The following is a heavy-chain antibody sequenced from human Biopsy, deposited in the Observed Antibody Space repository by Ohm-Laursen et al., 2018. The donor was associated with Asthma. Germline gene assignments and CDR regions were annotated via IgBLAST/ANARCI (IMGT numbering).Heavy chain of an antibody. CDR3: AREAGSCISRTCYSLDF. D-gene: IGHD2-2*01. J-gene: IGHJ4*02. V-gene: IGHV1-69*01. CDR1: GGTFNTYV. Sequence: SSVKVSCKSLGGTFNTYVIGWVRQAPGQGLERMGGINSVFGTTTYPQKFQDRVTITADDSTSTVYMELSSLRSEDTAVYYCAREAGSCISRTCYSLDFWGQGTLVTVSS. CDR2: INSVFGTT.